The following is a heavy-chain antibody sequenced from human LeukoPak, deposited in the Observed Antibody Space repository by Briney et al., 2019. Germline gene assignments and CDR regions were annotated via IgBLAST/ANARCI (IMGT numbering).Heavy chain of an antibody. CDR3: AREEWELLRASIYYYYYMDV. Sequence: AGGSLRLSCTASGFTFSRYSMNWVRQAPGKGLEWVSSISSSSSYIYYADSVKGRFTISRDNAKNSLYLQMNSLRAEDTAVYYCAREEWELLRASIYYYYYMDVWGKGTTVTISS. J-gene: IGHJ6*03. D-gene: IGHD1-26*01. V-gene: IGHV3-21*01. CDR2: ISSSSSYI. CDR1: GFTFSRYS.